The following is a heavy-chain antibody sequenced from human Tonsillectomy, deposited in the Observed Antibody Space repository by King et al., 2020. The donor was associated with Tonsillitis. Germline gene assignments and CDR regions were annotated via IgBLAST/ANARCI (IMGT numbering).Heavy chain of an antibody. D-gene: IGHD1-26*01. CDR2: ISDSGTT. CDR1: GDSISSSY. Sequence: VQLQESGPGLVKPSETLSLTCTVSGDSISSSYWSWIRQPPGKGLEFIGYISDSGTTNYNPSLKSRVTISVDTSKDQFSLKLSSVTAADTAVYYCARVSYMGIVTHPYYYYYMDVWGKGTTVTVSS. J-gene: IGHJ6*03. CDR3: ARVSYMGIVTHPYYYYYMDV. V-gene: IGHV4-59*01.